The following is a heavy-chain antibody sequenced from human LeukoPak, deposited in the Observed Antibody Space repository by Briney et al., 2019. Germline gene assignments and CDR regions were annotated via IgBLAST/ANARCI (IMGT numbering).Heavy chain of an antibody. J-gene: IGHJ3*02. CDR3: ARYSCSFDAFDI. CDR2: IYYSGST. V-gene: IGHV4-59*08. D-gene: IGHD5-12*01. Sequence: SETLSLTCTVSGGSISSYYWSWIRQPPAQGLEWIGFIYYSGSTNYNPSLKSRVTISVATSKNQFYLKLSSLTAADTDMYYCARYSCSFDAFDIWGQGTMVTVSS. CDR1: GGSISSYY.